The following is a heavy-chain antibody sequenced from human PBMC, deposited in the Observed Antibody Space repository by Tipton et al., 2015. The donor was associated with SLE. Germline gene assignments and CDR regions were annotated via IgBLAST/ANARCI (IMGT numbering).Heavy chain of an antibody. V-gene: IGHV3-9*01. Sequence: SLRLSCAASGFTFDDYAMHWVRQAPGKGLEWVSGISWNSGSIGYAESVKGRFTISRDNAKNSLYLQMNSLRAEDTALYYCAKDQGATTYRYFDLWGRGTLVTVSS. D-gene: IGHD1-26*01. CDR2: ISWNSGSI. J-gene: IGHJ2*01. CDR1: GFTFDDYA. CDR3: AKDQGATTYRYFDL.